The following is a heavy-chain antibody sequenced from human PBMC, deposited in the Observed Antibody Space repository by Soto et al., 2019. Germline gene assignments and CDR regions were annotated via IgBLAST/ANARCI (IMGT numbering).Heavy chain of an antibody. CDR2: ISGSGGST. J-gene: IGHJ6*02. CDR1: GFTFSSYA. Sequence: GGSLRLSCAASGFTFSSYAMSWVRQAPGKGLEWVSAISGSGGSTYYADSVKGRFTISRDNSKNTLYMQMNSLRAEDTAVYYCAKHMGSNAYYYYGMDVWGQGTTGTGSS. V-gene: IGHV3-23*01. D-gene: IGHD3-10*01. CDR3: AKHMGSNAYYYYGMDV.